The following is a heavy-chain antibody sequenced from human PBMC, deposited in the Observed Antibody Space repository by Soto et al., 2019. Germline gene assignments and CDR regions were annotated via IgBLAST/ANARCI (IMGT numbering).Heavy chain of an antibody. J-gene: IGHJ3*02. CDR1: GYTFTSYG. V-gene: IGHV1-18*01. Sequence: ASVKVSCKASGYTFTSYGISWVRQAPGQGLEWMGWISAYNGNTNYAQKLQGRVTMTTDTSTSTAYMELRWLRSEDTAVYYCTREGGGIAAAGAGNDAFDIWGQGTKVTVSS. CDR2: ISAYNGNT. CDR3: TREGGGIAAAGAGNDAFDI. D-gene: IGHD6-13*01.